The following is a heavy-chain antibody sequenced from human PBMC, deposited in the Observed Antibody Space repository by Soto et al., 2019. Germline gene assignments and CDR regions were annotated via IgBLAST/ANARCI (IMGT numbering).Heavy chain of an antibody. D-gene: IGHD3-3*01. CDR3: ATLVDFWSGNDQDNWLDP. Sequence: SVTLSLTCTVSGGSFSSSSYYWGWIRQPPGKGLEWIGSIYYSGSTYYNPSLQSRVTISVDTSKHQFSLKLSSVTAADTAVYYSATLVDFWSGNDQDNWLDPWGQGTLVTVSS. CDR2: IYYSGST. J-gene: IGHJ5*02. CDR1: GGSFSSSSYY. V-gene: IGHV4-39*01.